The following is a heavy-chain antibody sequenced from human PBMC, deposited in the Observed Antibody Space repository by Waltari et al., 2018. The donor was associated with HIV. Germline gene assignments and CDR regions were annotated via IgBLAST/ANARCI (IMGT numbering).Heavy chain of an antibody. Sequence: VESGGGLIQPGGSLRLSCAASGFTFSSYWMHWVRQAPGKGLVWVSRINSDGSSTSYADSVKGRFTISRDNAKNTLYLQMDSLRAEDTAVYYCARPGGDSGSYGRFDYWGQGTLVTVSS. CDR3: ARPGGDSGSYGRFDY. D-gene: IGHD1-26*01. J-gene: IGHJ4*02. CDR1: GFTFSSYW. CDR2: INSDGSST. V-gene: IGHV3-74*01.